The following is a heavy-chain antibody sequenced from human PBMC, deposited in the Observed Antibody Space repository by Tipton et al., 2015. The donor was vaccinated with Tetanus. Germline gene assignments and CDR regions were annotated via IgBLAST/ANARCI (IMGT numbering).Heavy chain of an antibody. J-gene: IGHJ6*02. CDR3: ARHGGRLAYYYYGMDV. D-gene: IGHD3-16*01. CDR2: IYYSGST. Sequence: PGLVKPSETLYLTCTISGGSITTFYWSWIRQPPGKGLEWIGYIYYSGSTNYNPSLKSRVTISGDTSKNQFSLKLSSVTAADTAVYYCARHGGRLAYYYYGMDVWGQGTTVTVSS. CDR1: GGSITTFY. V-gene: IGHV4-59*08.